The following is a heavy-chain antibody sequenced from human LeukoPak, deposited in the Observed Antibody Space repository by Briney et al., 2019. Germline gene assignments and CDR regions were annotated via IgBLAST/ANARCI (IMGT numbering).Heavy chain of an antibody. CDR3: AREKKSSTSMDY. CDR2: VSDNGRTQ. V-gene: IGHV3-33*08. D-gene: IGHD2-2*01. CDR1: GITFSNFG. Sequence: PGGSLRLSCAASGITFSNFGMHWVRQAPGKGLEWVAVVSDNGRTQYYADSVKGRFTVSRDNSKNTLYLQMNSLRAEDTAVYYCAREKKSSTSMDYWGQGTLVTVST. J-gene: IGHJ4*02.